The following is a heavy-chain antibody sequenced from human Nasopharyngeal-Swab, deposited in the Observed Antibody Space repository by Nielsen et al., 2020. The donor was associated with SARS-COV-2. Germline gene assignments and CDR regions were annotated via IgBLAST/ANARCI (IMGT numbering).Heavy chain of an antibody. D-gene: IGHD3-16*01. V-gene: IGHV4-61*02. CDR2: IYTSGST. J-gene: IGHJ6*02. CDR3: ASDGGLGYYYYYGMDV. CDR1: GGSISSGSYY. Sequence: SETLSLTCTVSGGSISSGSYYCSWIRQPAGKGLEWIGRIYTSGSTNYNPSLKSRVTISVDTSKNQFSLKLSSVTAADTAVYYCASDGGLGYYYYYGMDVWGQGTTVTVSS.